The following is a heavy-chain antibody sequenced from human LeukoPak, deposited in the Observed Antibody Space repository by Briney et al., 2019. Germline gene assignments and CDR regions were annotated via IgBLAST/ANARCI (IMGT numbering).Heavy chain of an antibody. CDR1: RCTFSNYE. Sequence: PGGSLRLSCAASRCTFSNYEMHWVRQAPGKGLEWLSYISSSGNTIYYADSVKGRFTISRDNSKNSLYLQMNSLRAEDTAVYYCARAGYCSGGNCYGSDYWGQGTLVTVFS. V-gene: IGHV3-48*03. D-gene: IGHD2-15*01. CDR2: ISSSGNTI. J-gene: IGHJ4*02. CDR3: ARAGYCSGGNCYGSDY.